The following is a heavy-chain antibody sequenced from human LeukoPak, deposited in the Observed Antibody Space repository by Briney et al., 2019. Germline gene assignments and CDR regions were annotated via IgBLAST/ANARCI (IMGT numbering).Heavy chain of an antibody. CDR3: ARLDGDYAFDY. V-gene: IGHV4-39*01. Sequence: PSETLSLTRTVSGGSISSSSYYWGWIRQPPGKGLEWIGSIYYSGSTYYNPSLKSRVTISVDTSKNQFSLKLSSVTAADTAVYYCARLDGDYAFDYWGQGTLVTVSS. J-gene: IGHJ4*02. CDR2: IYYSGST. CDR1: GGSISSSSYY. D-gene: IGHD4-17*01.